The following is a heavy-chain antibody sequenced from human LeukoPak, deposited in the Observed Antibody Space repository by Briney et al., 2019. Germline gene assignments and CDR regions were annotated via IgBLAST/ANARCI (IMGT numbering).Heavy chain of an antibody. D-gene: IGHD3-22*01. V-gene: IGHV3-21*01. CDR2: ISSRSSYM. CDR1: GFTFSSYS. J-gene: IGHJ3*02. Sequence: GGSLRLSCAASGFTFSSYSMNWVRQAPGKGLEWVSSISSRSSYMYNADSVKGRFTISRDNAKNSLYLQMNSLRAEDTAVYYCTRDRDDDSSGSIDDAFDIWGQGTMVTVSS. CDR3: TRDRDDDSSGSIDDAFDI.